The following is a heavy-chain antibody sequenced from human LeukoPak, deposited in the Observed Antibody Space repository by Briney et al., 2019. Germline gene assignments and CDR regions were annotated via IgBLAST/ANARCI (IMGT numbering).Heavy chain of an antibody. CDR2: IYRSGST. J-gene: IGHJ3*02. Sequence: PSETLSLTCTVSGYSISSGYYWGWIRQPPGKGLEWIGSIYRSGSTYYNPSLKSRVTISVDTSKKQFSLKLSSVTAADTAVYYCARVRSSSWFDGFDIWGQGTMVTVSS. CDR3: ARVRSSSWFDGFDI. D-gene: IGHD6-13*01. V-gene: IGHV4-38-2*02. CDR1: GYSISSGYY.